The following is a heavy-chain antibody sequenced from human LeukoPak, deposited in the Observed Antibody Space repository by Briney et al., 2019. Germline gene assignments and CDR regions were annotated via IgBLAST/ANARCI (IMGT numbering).Heavy chain of an antibody. J-gene: IGHJ4*02. V-gene: IGHV5-10-1*01. CDR2: IDPSDSYT. CDR1: GYSFTNYW. Sequence: GEPLKISCQGSGYSFTNYWISWVRQMPGKGLEWMGRIDPSDSYTNYSPSFQGHVTISADKSISTAYLQWSSLKASDTAMYYCARSYSGYDYLDYWGQGTLVTVSS. CDR3: ARSYSGYDYLDY. D-gene: IGHD5-12*01.